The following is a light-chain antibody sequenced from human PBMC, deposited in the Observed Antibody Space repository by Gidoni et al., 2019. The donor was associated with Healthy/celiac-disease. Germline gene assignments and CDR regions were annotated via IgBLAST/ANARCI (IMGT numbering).Light chain of an antibody. V-gene: IGKV1-39*01. J-gene: IGKJ4*01. CDR3: QQSYSTPPLT. CDR2: AAS. CDR1: QSISIY. Sequence: DIQMTQSPSSLSASVGDRVTTTCRASQSISIYLNWYQQKPGKAPKLLIYAASSLQSGVPSRFSGSGSGTDFTLTISSLQPEDFATYYCQQSYSTPPLTLGGGTKVEIK.